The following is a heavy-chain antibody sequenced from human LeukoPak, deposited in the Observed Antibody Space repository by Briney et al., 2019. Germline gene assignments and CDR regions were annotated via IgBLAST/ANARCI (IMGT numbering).Heavy chain of an antibody. D-gene: IGHD3-22*01. CDR1: GGSISSYY. J-gene: IGHJ4*02. CDR2: IYYSGST. V-gene: IGHV4-59*01. CDR3: ARGRSRSYYYDS. Sequence: SETLSLTCTVSGGSISSYYWSWIRQPPGKGLEWIGYIYYSGSTNYNPSLKSRVTISVDTSKNQFSLKLSSVTAADTAVYYCARGRSRSYYYDSWGQGTLVTVSS.